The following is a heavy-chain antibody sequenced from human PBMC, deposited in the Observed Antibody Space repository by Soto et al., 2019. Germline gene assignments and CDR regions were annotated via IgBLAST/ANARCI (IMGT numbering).Heavy chain of an antibody. J-gene: IGHJ5*02. CDR1: GGSISGSF. V-gene: IGHV4-59*01. D-gene: IGHD3-9*01. CDR3: AREVTNYDVLTGYYSGAIFDP. CDR2: IYYTGST. Sequence: QVQLQESGPGLVKPSETLSLTCTVSGGSISGSFWSWIRQSPGKGLEFIGYIYYTGSTNSNPSLNGRASISVDTSKNQSSLKLWSVTAADTAVYYCAREVTNYDVLTGYYSGAIFDPWGQGTLVTVSS.